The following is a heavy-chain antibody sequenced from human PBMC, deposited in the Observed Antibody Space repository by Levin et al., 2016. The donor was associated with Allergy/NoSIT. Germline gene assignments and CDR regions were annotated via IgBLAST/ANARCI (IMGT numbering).Heavy chain of an antibody. CDR1: GFPFNDYY. J-gene: IGHJ3*01. D-gene: IGHD3-16*01. CDR3: ARGELFYADWGTSPFDV. V-gene: IGHV3-11*03. CDR2: ISSSTRYI. Sequence: GGSLRLSCAASGFPFNDYYINWIRQAPGKGLEWLTYISSSTRYIHYADSVKGRFSISRDNAKNSVYLQMSNLTVADTAVYFCARGELFYADWGTSPFDVWGRGTEVTVSA.